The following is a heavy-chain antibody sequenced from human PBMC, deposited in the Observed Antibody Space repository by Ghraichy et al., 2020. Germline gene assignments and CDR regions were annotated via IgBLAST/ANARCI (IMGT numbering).Heavy chain of an antibody. CDR1: GFTFSRVW. J-gene: IGHJ6*03. Sequence: GGSLRLSCEASGFTFSRVWMTWVRQAPGKGLEWVANIKQDGSEKYYVDSMKGRFIISRDNAKNSLFLQMNSLTAEETAVYYCARLGGAGTHAWRFDDYYYIDVWGEGTSVTVSS. D-gene: IGHD6-13*01. V-gene: IGHV3-7*01. CDR3: ARLGGAGTHAWRFDDYYYIDV. CDR2: IKQDGSEK.